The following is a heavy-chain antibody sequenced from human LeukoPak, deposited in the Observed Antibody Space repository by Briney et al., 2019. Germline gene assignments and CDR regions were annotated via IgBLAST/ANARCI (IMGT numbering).Heavy chain of an antibody. V-gene: IGHV4-34*01. D-gene: IGHD2-15*01. CDR1: GGSFSGYY. CDR2: INHSGST. CDR3: ARGGGVVVVAARFDY. Sequence: SETLSLTCAVYGGSFSGYYWSWIRQPPGKGLEWIGEINHSGSTNYNPSLKSRVTISVDTSKNQFSLKLSSVTAADTAVYYCARGGGVVVVAARFDYWGQGTLVTVPS. J-gene: IGHJ4*02.